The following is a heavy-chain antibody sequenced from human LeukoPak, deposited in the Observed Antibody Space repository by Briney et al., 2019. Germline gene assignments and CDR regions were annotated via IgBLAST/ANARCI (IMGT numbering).Heavy chain of an antibody. CDR2: INHSGST. CDR3: ARGLSGYLRNWYFDL. D-gene: IGHD3-22*01. V-gene: IGHV4-34*01. J-gene: IGHJ2*01. CDR1: GGSFSGYY. Sequence: PSETLSLTCAVYGGSFSGYYWSWIRQPPGKGLEWIGEINHSGSTYYNPSLKSRVTISVDTSKNQFSLKLSSVTAADTAVYYCARGLSGYLRNWYFDLWGRGTLVTVSS.